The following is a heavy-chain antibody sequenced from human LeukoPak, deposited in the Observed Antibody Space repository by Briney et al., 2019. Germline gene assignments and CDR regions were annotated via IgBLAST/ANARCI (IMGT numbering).Heavy chain of an antibody. CDR2: ISAYNGNT. J-gene: IGHJ4*02. D-gene: IGHD6-6*01. V-gene: IGHV1-18*01. CDR1: GYTFTSYG. Sequence: GASVKVSCKASGYTFTSYGISWVRQAPGQGLEWMGWISAYNGNTNYAQKLQGRVTMTTDTSTSTAYMELRSLRSDDTAVYYCARWDEYSSSYGLGYWGQGTLVTVSS. CDR3: ARWDEYSSSYGLGY.